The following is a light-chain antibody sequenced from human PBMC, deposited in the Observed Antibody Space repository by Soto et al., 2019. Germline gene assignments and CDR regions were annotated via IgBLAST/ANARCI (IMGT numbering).Light chain of an antibody. Sequence: EIFLTQSPATLSLSPGQRAVLSCRASQTVYSYLAGYQHKPGQAPRLLIYDASKRATDIPPRFSGSGYGTDFTLTISSLEPDDFAVYYCQQRANWPPLTFGGGPKVEI. CDR1: QTVYSY. J-gene: IGKJ4*02. V-gene: IGKV3-11*01. CDR3: QQRANWPPLT. CDR2: DAS.